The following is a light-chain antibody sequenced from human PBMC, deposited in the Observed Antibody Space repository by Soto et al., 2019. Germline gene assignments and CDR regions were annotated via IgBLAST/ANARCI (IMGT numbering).Light chain of an antibody. CDR3: SSYTSSSTL. J-gene: IGLJ1*01. Sequence: QSALTQPASVSGSPGQSITISCTGISSDVGGYNYVSWYQQHPGKAPKLMIYDVSNRPSGVSNRFSGSKSGNTASLTISGLQAEDAADYYCSSYTSSSTLFGTGTKLTVL. CDR2: DVS. V-gene: IGLV2-14*01. CDR1: SSDVGGYNY.